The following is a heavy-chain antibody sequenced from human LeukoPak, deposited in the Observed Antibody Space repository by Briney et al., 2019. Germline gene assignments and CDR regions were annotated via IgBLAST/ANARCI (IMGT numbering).Heavy chain of an antibody. CDR2: ISYDGSNK. CDR3: AKGPEG. V-gene: IGHV3-30*18. J-gene: IGHJ4*02. CDR1: GFTFSSYG. Sequence: GGSLRLSCAASGFTFSSYGMHGVRQAPGKGLEWVAVISYDGSNKYYADSVKGRFPISRDNSKNTLYLQMNSLRAEDTAVYYCAKGPEGWGQGTLVTVSS.